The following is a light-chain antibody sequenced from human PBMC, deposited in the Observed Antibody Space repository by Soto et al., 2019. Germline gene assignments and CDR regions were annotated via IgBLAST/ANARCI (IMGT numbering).Light chain of an antibody. CDR1: QSIGTW. V-gene: IGKV1-5*03. CDR3: QQYNDYSWT. J-gene: IGKJ1*01. CDR2: KAS. Sequence: IQMPQSPSTLSASVGDRVAITCRASQSIGTWLAWYQKKPGKAPRFLIYKASTLQTGFPSRFRGSGARTEFTLTISSLQPDDFATYFCQQYNDYSWTFGQGTKVEIK.